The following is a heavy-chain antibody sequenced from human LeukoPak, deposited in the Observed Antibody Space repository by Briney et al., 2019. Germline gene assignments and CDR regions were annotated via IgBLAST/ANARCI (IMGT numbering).Heavy chain of an antibody. Sequence: ASVKVSCKAAGYTFTGYYMHWGRQAPGQGLEWMGWINPNSGGTNYAQKFQGSVTMTRDTSISTACMELSRLRSDDTAVYYCAVMTTVVTPNFDYWGQGTLVTVSS. J-gene: IGHJ4*02. D-gene: IGHD4-23*01. CDR3: AVMTTVVTPNFDY. CDR1: GYTFTGYY. V-gene: IGHV1-2*02. CDR2: INPNSGGT.